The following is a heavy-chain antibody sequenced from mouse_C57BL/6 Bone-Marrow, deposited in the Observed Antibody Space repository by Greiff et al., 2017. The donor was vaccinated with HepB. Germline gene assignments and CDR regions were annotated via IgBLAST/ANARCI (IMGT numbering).Heavy chain of an antibody. CDR1: GFTFSDYY. J-gene: IGHJ2*01. Sequence: DVQLVESEGGLVQPGSSMKLSCTASGFTFSDYYMAWVRQVPEKGLEWVANINYDGSSTYYLDSLKSRFIISRDNAKNILYLQMSSLKSEDTATYYCARGGGYYYYFDYWGQGTTLTVSS. V-gene: IGHV5-16*01. CDR3: ARGGGYYYYFDY. CDR2: INYDGSST. D-gene: IGHD2-3*01.